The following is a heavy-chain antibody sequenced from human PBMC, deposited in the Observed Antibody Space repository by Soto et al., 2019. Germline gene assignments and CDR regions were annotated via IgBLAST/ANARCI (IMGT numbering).Heavy chain of an antibody. Sequence: QVQLQESGPGLVKPSQTLSLTCTVSGGSISSGGYYWSWIRQHPGKGLEWIGYIYYSGSTYYNPSLKSRVTISVDTSKNQFSLKLSSVTAADTAVYYCARFGLWWVVATTSPQRYFDLWGRGTLVTVSS. D-gene: IGHD5-12*01. J-gene: IGHJ2*01. CDR1: GGSISSGGYY. CDR3: ARFGLWWVVATTSPQRYFDL. V-gene: IGHV4-31*03. CDR2: IYYSGST.